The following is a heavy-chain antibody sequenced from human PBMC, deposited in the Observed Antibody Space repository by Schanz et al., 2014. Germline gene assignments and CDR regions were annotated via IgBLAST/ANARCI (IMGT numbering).Heavy chain of an antibody. Sequence: QLHLQESGPGLAKPSETLSLICSVSGGSISTSSRYWGWIRQSPGKGLEWLGSLYYTGKTHYNPSLKSQFPISLAPPKHHFPLNLTSVTAADTAVYYCVRHGNYEFWHGPTPQFENWGQGTLVTVS. J-gene: IGHJ4*02. CDR3: VRHGNYEFWHGPTPQFEN. CDR1: GGSISTSSRY. V-gene: IGHV4-39*01. D-gene: IGHD3-3*01. CDR2: LYYTGKT.